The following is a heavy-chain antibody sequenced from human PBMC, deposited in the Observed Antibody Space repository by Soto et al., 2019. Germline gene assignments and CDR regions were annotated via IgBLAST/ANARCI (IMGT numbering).Heavy chain of an antibody. CDR1: GGSFSGYY. D-gene: IGHD3-22*01. CDR2: INHSGST. V-gene: IGHV4-34*01. Sequence: PSETLSLTCAVYGGSFSGYYWSWIRQPPGKGLEWIGEINHSGSTNYNPSLKSRVTISVDTSKNQFSLKLSSVTAADTAVYYCARGPSSGPDYWGQGTLVTAPQ. CDR3: ARGPSSGPDY. J-gene: IGHJ4*02.